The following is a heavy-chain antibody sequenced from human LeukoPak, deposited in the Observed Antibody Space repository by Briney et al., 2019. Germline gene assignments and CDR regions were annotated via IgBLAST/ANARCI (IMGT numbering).Heavy chain of an antibody. CDR2: IFYSGQT. CDR3: ARDREQQLVRFYNAFDI. CDR1: GGSISSYY. D-gene: IGHD6-13*01. J-gene: IGHJ3*02. Sequence: SETLSLTCTVSGGSISSYYWSWIRQPPGKGLEWIGTIFYSGQTYYNPSLKSRVTISVDTSKNQFSLKLRSVTAADTAVYYCARDREQQLVRFYNAFDIWGKGQWSPSLQ. V-gene: IGHV4-39*07.